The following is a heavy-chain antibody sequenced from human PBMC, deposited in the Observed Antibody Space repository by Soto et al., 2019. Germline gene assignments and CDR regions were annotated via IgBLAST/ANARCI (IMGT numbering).Heavy chain of an antibody. Sequence: GESLKVFCKGSGYSFTSYWIGWVRQMPGKGLEWMGIVYHGDSDTRYSTSFQGQVTISDEKSISTAYLQWSSLKASDTAMYYSPRQGAPPTPALYRSTTQHYYYYCVMDVWGQGTAVTVSS. J-gene: IGHJ6*02. V-gene: IGHV5-51*01. CDR3: PRQGAPPTPALYRSTTQHYYYYCVMDV. D-gene: IGHD6-13*01. CDR1: GYSFTSYW. CDR2: VYHGDSDT.